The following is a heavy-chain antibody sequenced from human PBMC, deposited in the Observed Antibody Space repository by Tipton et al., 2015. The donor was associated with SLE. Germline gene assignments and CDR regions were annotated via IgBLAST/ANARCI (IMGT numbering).Heavy chain of an antibody. CDR3: AKGKQNVVSSPLQH. CDR2: ISRNSGSI. V-gene: IGHV3-9*02. Sequence: SLRLSCAASGFISEDYSMQWVRQAPGRGLEWVSGISRNSGSIGNADSVKGRFTISRDNARNTLYLQMNSLRAEDTAVYYCAKGKQNVVSSPLQHWGQGTLITVSS. J-gene: IGHJ1*01. CDR1: GFISEDYS. D-gene: IGHD2-21*01.